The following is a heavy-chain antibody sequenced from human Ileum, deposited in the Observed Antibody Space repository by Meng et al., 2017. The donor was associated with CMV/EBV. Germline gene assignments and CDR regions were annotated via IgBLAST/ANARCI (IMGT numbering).Heavy chain of an antibody. CDR3: AREDYSSSPYGMDV. Sequence: ASVKVSCKASGYTFTGYYMHWVRQAPGQGLECMGWINPNSGGTNYAQKFQGRVTMTRDTSISTAYMELSRLRSDDTAVYYCAREDYSSSPYGMDVWGQGTTVTVSS. CDR2: INPNSGGT. V-gene: IGHV1-2*02. CDR1: GYTFTGYY. J-gene: IGHJ6*02. D-gene: IGHD6-6*01.